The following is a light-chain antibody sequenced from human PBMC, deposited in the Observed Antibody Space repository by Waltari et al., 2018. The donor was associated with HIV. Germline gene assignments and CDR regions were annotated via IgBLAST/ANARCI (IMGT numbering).Light chain of an antibody. CDR1: SSNIRSNY. V-gene: IGLV1-51*01. Sequence: QSVLTQPPSVSATPGQKVTISCSGSSSNIRSNYVFWYQQLPGTAPKLLVYDNNKRPSGIPDRFSGSKSGTSATLGITGLQTGDEADYYCATWDSGLSAVVFGGGTKLTVL. CDR2: DNN. J-gene: IGLJ2*01. CDR3: ATWDSGLSAVV.